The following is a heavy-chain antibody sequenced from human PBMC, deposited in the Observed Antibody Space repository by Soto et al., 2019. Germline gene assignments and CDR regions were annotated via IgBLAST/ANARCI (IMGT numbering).Heavy chain of an antibody. J-gene: IGHJ1*01. CDR1: GGSISSYD. Sequence: SETLSLSCAVSGGSISSYDWSWIRQHPGKGLEWIGYIYYSGSTNYNPSLKSRVTISVDTPKNQFSLKLSSVTAADTAVYYCASISRYCSGGSCHKNFQHWGQGTLVTVSS. CDR3: ASISRYCSGGSCHKNFQH. D-gene: IGHD2-15*01. CDR2: IYYSGST. V-gene: IGHV4-59*01.